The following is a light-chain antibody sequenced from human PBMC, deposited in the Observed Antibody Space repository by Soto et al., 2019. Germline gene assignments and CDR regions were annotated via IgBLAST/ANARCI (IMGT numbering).Light chain of an antibody. CDR3: GSWDSSLSAYV. J-gene: IGLJ1*01. CDR2: DDN. Sequence: SALTQPPSVSGAPGQRVTISCTGSSSNIGGNSVSWYQQLPGTAPKLLIYDDNKRPSGIPDRFSGSKSGTSATLGITGFQTGDEADYYCGSWDSSLSAYVFGTGTKVTVL. CDR1: SSNIGGNS. V-gene: IGLV1-51*01.